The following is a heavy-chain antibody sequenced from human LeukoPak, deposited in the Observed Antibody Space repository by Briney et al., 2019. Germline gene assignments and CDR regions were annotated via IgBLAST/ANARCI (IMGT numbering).Heavy chain of an antibody. Sequence: GGSLRLSCAASGFTFRTSWMHWVRQAPGKGLMWVSRLNPDGSVTTYADSVKGRFTISRDNAKNTLYLQMNSLRVEDTAVYYCAKDMTDGGHDYWGQGTLVTVSS. D-gene: IGHD2-21*02. V-gene: IGHV3-74*01. J-gene: IGHJ4*02. CDR2: LNPDGSVT. CDR1: GFTFRTSW. CDR3: AKDMTDGGHDY.